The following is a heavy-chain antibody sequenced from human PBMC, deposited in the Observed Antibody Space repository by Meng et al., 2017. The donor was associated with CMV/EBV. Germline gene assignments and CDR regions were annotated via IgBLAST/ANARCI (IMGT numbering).Heavy chain of an antibody. J-gene: IGHJ6*02. V-gene: IGHV3-30*04. CDR3: ARDIFGVVSTHTYYYYVMDV. CDR1: WFSFGVFV. D-gene: IGHD3-3*02. CDR2: ISYDGSNK. Sequence: GGSLRLSCSASWFSFGVFVMLWVRQAPGKGVVWVAVISYDGSNKYYADSVKGRFTISRDNSKNKLYLQMNSLRAEDTAVYYCARDIFGVVSTHTYYYYVMDVWGQGTTVTVSS.